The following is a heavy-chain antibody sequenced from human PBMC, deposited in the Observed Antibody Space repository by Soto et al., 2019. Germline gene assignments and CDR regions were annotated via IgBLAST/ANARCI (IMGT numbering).Heavy chain of an antibody. D-gene: IGHD3-16*02. CDR2: IYYSGST. J-gene: IGHJ3*02. V-gene: IGHV4-59*01. Sequence: SETLSLTCTVSGGSISSYYRSWIRQPPGKGLEWIGYIYYSGSTNYNPSLKSRVTISVDTSKNQFSLKLSSVTAADTAVYYCARGVYNDYVWGSYRHDAFDIWGQGTMVTVSS. CDR1: GGSISSYY. CDR3: ARGVYNDYVWGSYRHDAFDI.